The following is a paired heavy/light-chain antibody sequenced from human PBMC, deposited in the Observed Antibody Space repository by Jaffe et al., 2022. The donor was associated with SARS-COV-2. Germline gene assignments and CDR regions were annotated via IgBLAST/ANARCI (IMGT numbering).Light chain of an antibody. CDR2: DAS. CDR1: QSVSSY. CDR3: QQRSNWPPIT. J-gene: IGKJ5*01. Sequence: EIVLTQSPATLSLSPGDRATLSCRASQSVSSYLAWYQQKPGQAPRLLIYDASNRTTGIPARFSGSGSGTDFTLTISTLEPEDFAVYYCQQRSNWPPITFGQGTRLEIK. V-gene: IGKV3-11*01.
Heavy chain of an antibody. CDR3: AATRPVDSPMVTFDY. V-gene: IGHV3-30*03. J-gene: IGHJ4*02. CDR2: ISYDGNTK. Sequence: QVQLVESGGGVVQPGRSLRLSCGASGFTFSIYTFSTYGMHWVRQAPGKGLEWVAIISYDGNTKYYTDSVKGRFTISRDNSKNTLYLQMNSLRAEDTAVYYCAATRPVDSPMVTFDYWGQGTLVTVSS. CDR1: GFTFSIYTFSTYG. D-gene: IGHD5-18*01.